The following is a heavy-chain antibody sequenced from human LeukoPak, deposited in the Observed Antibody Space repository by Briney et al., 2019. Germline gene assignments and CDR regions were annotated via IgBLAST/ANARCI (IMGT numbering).Heavy chain of an antibody. CDR3: ARDILATSIAAPYY. J-gene: IGHJ4*02. CDR2: IYYTGNT. CDR1: GVSISSSNSY. V-gene: IGHV4-39*07. Sequence: PSETLSLTCTVSGVSISSSNSYWGWIRQPPGKGLEWIGSIYYTGNTYYNASLKSRVTMSVDTSKNQFSLRLSSVNAADTAVYYCARDILATSIAAPYYWGQGTLVTVSS. D-gene: IGHD6-13*01.